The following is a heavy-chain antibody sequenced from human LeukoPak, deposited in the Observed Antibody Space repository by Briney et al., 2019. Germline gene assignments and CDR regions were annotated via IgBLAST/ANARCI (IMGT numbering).Heavy chain of an antibody. Sequence: GESLKISCKGSGYSFATYWIAWVRQMPGKGLEWMGIIYPDESNIRYSPSFQGQVTISADKSISTAYLQWSSLRASDTAIYYCARPPSRGYSSSFEYWGQGTLVTVSS. D-gene: IGHD2-2*03. CDR1: GYSFATYW. CDR2: IYPDESNI. J-gene: IGHJ4*02. CDR3: ARPPSRGYSSSFEY. V-gene: IGHV5-51*01.